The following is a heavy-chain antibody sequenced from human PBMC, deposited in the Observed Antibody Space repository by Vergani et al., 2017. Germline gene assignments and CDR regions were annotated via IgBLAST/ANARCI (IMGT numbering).Heavy chain of an antibody. CDR3: AISAGCCSGGSCYSGFYYYGMDV. D-gene: IGHD2-15*01. Sequence: EVQLVQSGAEVKKPGESLKISCKGSGYSFTRYWIGWVRQMPGKGLEWVGTIYPGDYDTRYSPALQGQVTIPADKSISTAYLPWRSLKASYTAMYYCAISAGCCSGGSCYSGFYYYGMDVWGQGTTVTVSS. V-gene: IGHV5-51*01. CDR2: IYPGDYDT. CDR1: GYSFTRYW. J-gene: IGHJ6*02.